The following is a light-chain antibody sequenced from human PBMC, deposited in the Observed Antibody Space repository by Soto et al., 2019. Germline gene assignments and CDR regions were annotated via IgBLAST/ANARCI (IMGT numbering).Light chain of an antibody. CDR3: KQNISYFPRT. J-gene: IGKJ1*01. CDR1: QSISSW. V-gene: IGKV1-5*01. CDR2: DAS. Sequence: DIQMTQSPSTLSASVGDRVTITCRASQSISSWLAWYQQKPGKAPKLLIYDASSLESGVPSRFSGSGSGTEFTLTITSCKPDDFPAYNGKQNISYFPRTSGQGTKGEI.